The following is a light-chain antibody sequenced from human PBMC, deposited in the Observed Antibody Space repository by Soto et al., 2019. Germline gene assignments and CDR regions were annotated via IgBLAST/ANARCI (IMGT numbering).Light chain of an antibody. J-gene: IGKJ1*01. Sequence: IQLLQSTSSLSASLGDRFTITCLASQGISSYLAWYQQKPGKAPKLLIYAASTLQSEVPSRFSGSGSGTDFTLTISSLQPEDFAPYYCQQLTSYPRTFDEGTKVDNK. CDR3: QQLTSYPRT. V-gene: IGKV1-9*01. CDR2: AAS. CDR1: QGISSY.